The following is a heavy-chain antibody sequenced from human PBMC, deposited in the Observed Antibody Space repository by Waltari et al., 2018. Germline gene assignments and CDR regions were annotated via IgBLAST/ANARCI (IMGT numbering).Heavy chain of an antibody. CDR3: ARDLAAARASGLGY. V-gene: IGHV3-30-3*01. Sequence: QVQLVESGGGVVQPGRYLRLSCAASGFTFSSYAMHWVRQAPGKGLEWVAVISYDGSNKYYADSVKGRFTISRDNSKNTLYLQMNSLRAEDTAVYYCARDLAAARASGLGYWGQGTLVTVSS. CDR2: ISYDGSNK. J-gene: IGHJ4*02. CDR1: GFTFSSYA. D-gene: IGHD6-13*01.